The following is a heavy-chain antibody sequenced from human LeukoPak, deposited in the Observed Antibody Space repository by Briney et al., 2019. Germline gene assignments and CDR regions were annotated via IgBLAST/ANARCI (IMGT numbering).Heavy chain of an antibody. D-gene: IGHD6-19*01. J-gene: IGHJ4*02. Sequence: SQTQSLTCTVSGGSISSGSYYWSWIRQPAGKGLEWIGRIYTSGSTNYNPSLKSRVTISVDTSKNQFSLKLSSVTAADTAVYYCARDRGSGWYYFDYWGQGTLVTVSS. CDR3: ARDRGSGWYYFDY. V-gene: IGHV4-61*02. CDR1: GGSISSGSYY. CDR2: IYTSGST.